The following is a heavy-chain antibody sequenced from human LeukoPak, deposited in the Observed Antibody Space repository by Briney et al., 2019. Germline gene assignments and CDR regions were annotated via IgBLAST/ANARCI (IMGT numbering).Heavy chain of an antibody. CDR1: GFTATTNY. CDR2: IYSSGST. CDR3: ARGWASSRRKAFDI. V-gene: IGHV3-53*01. D-gene: IGHD3-16*01. Sequence: PGGSLRLSCAGSGFTATTNYMSWVRQAPGKGLEWVSVIYSSGSTSYADSVKGRFTISRDSSKNTLYLQMNSLRAEDTAVYYCARGWASSRRKAFDIWGQGTMVTVSS. J-gene: IGHJ3*02.